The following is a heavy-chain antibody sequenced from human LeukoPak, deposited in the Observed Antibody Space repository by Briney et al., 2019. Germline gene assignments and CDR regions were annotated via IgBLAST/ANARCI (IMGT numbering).Heavy chain of an antibody. CDR1: GGTFSSYA. V-gene: IGHV1-69*13. D-gene: IGHD4-17*01. Sequence: ASVKVSCKASGGTFSSYAISWVRQAPGQGLEWMGGIIPIFGTANYAQKFQGRVTITADESTSTAYMELSSLRSEDTAVYYCAEVSVGRYGDSPGWGQGTLVTVSS. CDR3: AEVSVGRYGDSPG. CDR2: IIPIFGTA. J-gene: IGHJ4*02.